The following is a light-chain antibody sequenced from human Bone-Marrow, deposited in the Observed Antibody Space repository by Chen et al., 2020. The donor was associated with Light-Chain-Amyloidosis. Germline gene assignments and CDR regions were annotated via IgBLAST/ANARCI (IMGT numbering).Light chain of an antibody. CDR3: QVWDRSSDRPV. CDR1: NIGSTS. J-gene: IGLJ3*02. CDR2: EDS. V-gene: IGLV3-21*02. Sequence: SYVLTQPSSVSVAPGQTAKIACGGNNIGSTSVQWYQQTPGQAPLLVVYEDSDRTAGRPERLSGSNSGNTATLTISRVEAGDEADYYCQVWDRSSDRPVFGGGTKLTVL.